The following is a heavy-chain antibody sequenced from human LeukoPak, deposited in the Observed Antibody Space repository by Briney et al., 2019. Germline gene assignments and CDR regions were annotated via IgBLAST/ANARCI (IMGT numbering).Heavy chain of an antibody. D-gene: IGHD6-25*01. J-gene: IGHJ4*02. CDR1: GFTFSSYW. V-gene: IGHV3-74*01. CDR2: INSDGSST. Sequence: GGSLRLSCAASGFTFSSYWMHWVRQAPGKGLVWVSRINSDGSSTSYADSVKGRFTISRDNAKNTLYLQMNSLRAEDTAVYYCASPGEGKAAVFWGQGILVTVSS. CDR3: ASPGEGKAAVF.